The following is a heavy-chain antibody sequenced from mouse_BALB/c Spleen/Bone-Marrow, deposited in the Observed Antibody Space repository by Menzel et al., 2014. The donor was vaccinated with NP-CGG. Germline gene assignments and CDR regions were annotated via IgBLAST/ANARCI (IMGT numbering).Heavy chain of an antibody. CDR1: GYSITSGYG. J-gene: IGHJ2*01. Sequence: EVKLVESGPDLVKPSQSLSLTCTVAGYSITSGYGWHWIRQFPGNKLEWMGYIHYSGSTNYNPSLQSRISITRDTSKNQFFLQLNSVTTEDTATYYCARETTVVADFDYWGQGTTLTVSS. V-gene: IGHV3-1*02. D-gene: IGHD1-1*01. CDR2: IHYSGST. CDR3: ARETTVVADFDY.